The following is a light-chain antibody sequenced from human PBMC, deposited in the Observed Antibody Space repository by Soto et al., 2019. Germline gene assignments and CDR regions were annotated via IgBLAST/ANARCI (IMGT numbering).Light chain of an antibody. Sequence: EIVLTQSPGTLSLSPGERATLSCRASQSVSSSYLAWYQQKPGQAPRLLIYGASSRATCIPDRFSGSGSGTDFTLTISRLEPEDFAVYYCPQYGSSPLTFGGGTKVAIK. CDR2: GAS. J-gene: IGKJ4*01. V-gene: IGKV3-20*01. CDR1: QSVSSSY. CDR3: PQYGSSPLT.